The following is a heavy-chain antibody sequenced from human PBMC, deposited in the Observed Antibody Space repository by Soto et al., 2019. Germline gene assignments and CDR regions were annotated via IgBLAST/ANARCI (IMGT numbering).Heavy chain of an antibody. CDR1: GFTFSSYS. CDR2: ISSSSSYI. D-gene: IGHD3-22*01. CDR3: ARDSDSSGYVAFDI. V-gene: IGHV3-21*01. Sequence: GGSLRLSCAASGFTFSSYSMNWVRQAPGKGLEWVSSISSSSSYIYYADSVKGRFTISRDNAKNSLYLQMNSLRAEDTAVYYCARDSDSSGYVAFDIWGQGTMVTVSS. J-gene: IGHJ3*02.